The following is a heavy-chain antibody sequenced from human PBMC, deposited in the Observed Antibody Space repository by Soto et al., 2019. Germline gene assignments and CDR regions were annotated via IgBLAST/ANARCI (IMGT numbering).Heavy chain of an antibody. CDR2: IDWDDDK. CDR1: GFSLSTSLMF. D-gene: IGHD6-6*01. Sequence: SGPTLVNPTQTLTLTCTFSGFSLSTSLMFVSWIRHPPGKSLECLALIDWDDDKYYSTSLENSLTISKDTSKNQVVLTMPNMETVDTATYHCPRIVLRASIADPAAPYCYGMELWGPGTTVTLSS. CDR3: PRIVLRASIADPAAPYCYGMEL. J-gene: IGHJ6*01. V-gene: IGHV2-70*01.